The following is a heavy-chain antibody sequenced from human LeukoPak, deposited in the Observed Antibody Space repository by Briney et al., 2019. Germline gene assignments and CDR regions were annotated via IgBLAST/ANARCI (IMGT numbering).Heavy chain of an antibody. V-gene: IGHV3-73*01. D-gene: IGHD3-10*01. CDR3: TRGYYGSGSYYWFDP. CDR1: GFTFSGSA. Sequence: GGSLRLSCPASGFTFSGSAMHWVRQASGKGLEWVGRIRSKANSYATAYAASVKGRFTISRDDSKNTAYLQMNSLKTEDTAVYYCTRGYYGSGSYYWFDPWGQGTLVTVSS. J-gene: IGHJ5*02. CDR2: IRSKANSYAT.